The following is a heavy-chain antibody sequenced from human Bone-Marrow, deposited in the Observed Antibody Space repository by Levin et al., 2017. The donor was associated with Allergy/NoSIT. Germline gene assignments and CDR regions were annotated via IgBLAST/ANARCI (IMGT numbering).Heavy chain of an antibody. CDR1: GASMMNDRFY. CDR3: ASDRLWFGDEDTFDL. V-gene: IGHV4-31*03. D-gene: IGHD3-10*01. J-gene: IGHJ3*01. Sequence: LRLSCTVSGASMMNDRFYWSWIRQVPGKGLEWIGDAFHSGSSFYNPALRGRATISVDTSKNEFSLTMTSVTAADTSVYFFASDRLWFGDEDTFDLWGQGKMIFVSS. CDR2: AFHSGSS.